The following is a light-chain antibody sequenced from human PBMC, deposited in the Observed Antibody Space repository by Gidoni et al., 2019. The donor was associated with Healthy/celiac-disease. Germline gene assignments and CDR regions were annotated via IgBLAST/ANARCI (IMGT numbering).Light chain of an antibody. CDR3: SSYTSSSTLAYV. Sequence: QSALTQPASVSGSPGQSSTISCTGTSSDVGGYNYVFWYQQHPGKAPKLMIYDVSNRPSGVSNRFSGSKSGNTASLTISGLQAEDEADYYCSSYTSSSTLAYVFGTGTKVTVL. CDR1: SSDVGGYNY. J-gene: IGLJ1*01. V-gene: IGLV2-14*01. CDR2: DVS.